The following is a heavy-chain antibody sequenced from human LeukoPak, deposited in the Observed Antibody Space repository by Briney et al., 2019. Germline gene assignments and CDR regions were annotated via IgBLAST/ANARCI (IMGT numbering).Heavy chain of an antibody. Sequence: PGGSLRLSCAASGFTFRNAWLSWVRQAPGKGLEWVGRIKSKTNGGTTDFAAPMKGRFTISREDSKNTRYLQMNSLKTEDTAVYYCTLNYDSSGALFDYWGQGTLVTVSS. V-gene: IGHV3-15*01. CDR2: IKSKTNGGTT. D-gene: IGHD3-22*01. CDR3: TLNYDSSGALFDY. CDR1: GFTFRNAW. J-gene: IGHJ4*02.